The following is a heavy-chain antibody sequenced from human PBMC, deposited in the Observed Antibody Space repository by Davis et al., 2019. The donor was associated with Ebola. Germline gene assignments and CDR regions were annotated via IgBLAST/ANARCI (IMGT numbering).Heavy chain of an antibody. V-gene: IGHV3-48*03. Sequence: GGSLRLSCAASGFTFSSFEMTWVRQAPGKGLEWVSYISGSGSTIFYADSVKGRFTISRDNAKNTLYLQMNSLRAEDTAVYYCAKDLVSIRVVSFDYWGQGTLVTVSS. CDR3: AKDLVSIRVVSFDY. CDR1: GFTFSSFE. D-gene: IGHD2-15*01. CDR2: ISGSGSTI. J-gene: IGHJ4*02.